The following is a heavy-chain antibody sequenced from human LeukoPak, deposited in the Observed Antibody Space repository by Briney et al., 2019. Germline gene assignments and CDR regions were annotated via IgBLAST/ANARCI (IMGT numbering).Heavy chain of an antibody. Sequence: GGSLRLSCAASGFTVSSNYMSWVRQAPGKGLEWVSVIYSGGSTYYADSVKGRFTISRHNSKNTLYLQMNSLRAEDTAVYYCAGDWRGESSTSYLPSYYYYYGMDVWGQGTTVTVSS. V-gene: IGHV3-53*04. CDR3: AGDWRGESSTSYLPSYYYYYGMDV. CDR2: IYSGGST. J-gene: IGHJ6*02. D-gene: IGHD2-2*01. CDR1: GFTVSSNY.